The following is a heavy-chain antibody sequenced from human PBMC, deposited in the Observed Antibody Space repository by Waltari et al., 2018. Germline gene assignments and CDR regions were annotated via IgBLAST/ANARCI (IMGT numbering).Heavy chain of an antibody. CDR3: ARDRSNS. CDR1: GYSISSGYY. V-gene: IGHV4-38-2*02. J-gene: IGHJ5*02. CDR2: IYHCGST. Sequence: QVQLQESGPGLVKPSETLSLTCAVSGYSISSGYYWGWLRQPPGKGLEWIGSIYHCGSTYYNPSLKSRVTISVDTSKNQFSLKLSSVTAADTAGYYCARDRSNSWGQGTLVTVSS.